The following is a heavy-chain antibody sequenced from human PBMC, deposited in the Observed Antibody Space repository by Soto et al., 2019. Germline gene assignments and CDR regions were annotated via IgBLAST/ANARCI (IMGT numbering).Heavy chain of an antibody. J-gene: IGHJ2*01. Sequence: QVQLQQWGAGLLKPSETLSLTCAVYGGSFSGYYWSWIRQPPGKGLEWIGEINHSGSTNYNPSLKSRVTISVDTSKNQFSLKLSSVTAADTAVYYCARAPAPVVPAAVRRYFDLWGRGTLVTVSS. D-gene: IGHD2-2*01. CDR1: GGSFSGYY. CDR3: ARAPAPVVPAAVRRYFDL. CDR2: INHSGST. V-gene: IGHV4-34*01.